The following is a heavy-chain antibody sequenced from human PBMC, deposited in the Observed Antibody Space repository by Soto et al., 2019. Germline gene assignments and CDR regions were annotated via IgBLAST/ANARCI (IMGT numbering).Heavy chain of an antibody. V-gene: IGHV3-21*01. CDR1: GFTFSSYS. D-gene: IGHD2-8*01. J-gene: IGHJ6*02. CDR3: ARGMEYADPYYGMDV. CDR2: ISSSSSYI. Sequence: EVQLVESGGGLVKPGGSLRLSCAASGFTFSSYSMNWVRQAPGKGLEWVSSISSSSSYIYYADSVKGRFTISRDNAKNSLHLQMNSLSAEDTAVYYCARGMEYADPYYGMDVWGQGTTVTLSS.